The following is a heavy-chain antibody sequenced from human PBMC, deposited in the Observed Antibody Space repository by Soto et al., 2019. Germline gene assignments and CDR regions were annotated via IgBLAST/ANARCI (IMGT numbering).Heavy chain of an antibody. D-gene: IGHD3-3*01. V-gene: IGHV1-8*01. Sequence: QVQLVQSGAEVKKPGASVKVSCKASGYTFTSYDINWVRQATGQGLEWMGWMNPNSGNTGYAQKFQGRVTMTTNTSISTAYMELSSLRSEDTAVYYCARALPYFDFWSGYYYYGMDVWGQGTTVTVSS. J-gene: IGHJ6*02. CDR3: ARALPYFDFWSGYYYYGMDV. CDR1: GYTFTSYD. CDR2: MNPNSGNT.